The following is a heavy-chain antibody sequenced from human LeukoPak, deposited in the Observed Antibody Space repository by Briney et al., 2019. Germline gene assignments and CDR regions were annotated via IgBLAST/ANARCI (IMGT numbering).Heavy chain of an antibody. Sequence: GGSLRLSCAASGFTFSNFWMHWVRQAPGKGLVWVSRINSDGSSTSYADSVQGRFTISRDNAKNTLYLQMNSLNTEDTAVYFCTTALRWVQSPFNYWGQGTLVTVSS. CDR1: GFTFSNFW. J-gene: IGHJ4*02. CDR2: INSDGSST. V-gene: IGHV3-74*01. D-gene: IGHD5-24*01. CDR3: TTALRWVQSPFNY.